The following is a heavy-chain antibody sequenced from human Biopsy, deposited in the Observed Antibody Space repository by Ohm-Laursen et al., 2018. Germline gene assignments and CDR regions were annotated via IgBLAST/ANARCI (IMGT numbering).Heavy chain of an antibody. CDR2: IYTSGSP. Sequence: TLSLTCLVSGDSISSYYWSWIRQPPGKGLEWIGRIYTSGSPNYNLSLESRVTMSVDTSKNQFSLNLRSVTAADTAVYYCARGTGRYYVYGAFDIWGQGTVVTVSS. V-gene: IGHV4-4*07. CDR3: ARGTGRYYVYGAFDI. D-gene: IGHD1-26*01. CDR1: GDSISSYY. J-gene: IGHJ3*02.